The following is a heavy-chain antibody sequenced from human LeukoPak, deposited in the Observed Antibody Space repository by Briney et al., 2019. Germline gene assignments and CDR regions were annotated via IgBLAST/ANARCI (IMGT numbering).Heavy chain of an antibody. CDR2: ISYDGSNK. Sequence: GRSLRLSCAASGFTFSSYAMHWVRQAPGKGLEWVAVISYDGSNKYYADSVKGRFTISRDNSKNTLYLQMKSLRDEDTAVYYCARDLVRGVIPVGSMDVWGQGTTVTVSS. D-gene: IGHD3-10*01. J-gene: IGHJ6*02. CDR1: GFTFSSYA. V-gene: IGHV3-30*04. CDR3: ARDLVRGVIPVGSMDV.